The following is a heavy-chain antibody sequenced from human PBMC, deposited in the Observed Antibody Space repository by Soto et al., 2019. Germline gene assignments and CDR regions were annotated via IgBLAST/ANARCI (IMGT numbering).Heavy chain of an antibody. J-gene: IGHJ4*02. CDR3: ARDYYYDSSGYSPLDY. CDR2: ITTSSSSI. Sequence: PGGSLRLSCAASGFTFSRYSMNWVRQAPGKGLEWVSSITTSSSSISYADSVKGRFTISRDNAKSSLFLQMNSLRAEDTAVYYCARDYYYDSSGYSPLDYWGQGTLVTVSS. D-gene: IGHD3-22*01. V-gene: IGHV3-21*01. CDR1: GFTFSRYS.